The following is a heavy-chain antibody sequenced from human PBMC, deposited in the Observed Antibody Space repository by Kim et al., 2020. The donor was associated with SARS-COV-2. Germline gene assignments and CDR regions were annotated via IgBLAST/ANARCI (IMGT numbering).Heavy chain of an antibody. CDR3: AKDRAAAAGTGQFDY. D-gene: IGHD6-13*01. Sequence: ADSVRGRFTIFRDSSQNTLFLQVTSLRDDDTAVYYCAKDRAAAAGTGQFDYWGQGTLVTVAS. J-gene: IGHJ4*02. V-gene: IGHV3-23*01.